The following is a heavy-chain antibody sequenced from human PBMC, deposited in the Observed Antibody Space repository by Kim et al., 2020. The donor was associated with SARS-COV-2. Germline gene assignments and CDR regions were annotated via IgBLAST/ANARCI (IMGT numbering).Heavy chain of an antibody. CDR2: ISSSSSYI. CDR1: GFTFSSYC. D-gene: IGHD3-10*01. J-gene: IGHJ5*02. CDR3: ARLGVRGVASIWFDP. Sequence: GGSLRLSCAASGFTFSSYCMSWVRQAPGKGLEWVSSISSSSSYIYYADSVKGRFTISRDNAKNSLYLQMNSLRAEDTAVYYCARLGVRGVASIWFDPWGQGTLVTVSS. V-gene: IGHV3-21*01.